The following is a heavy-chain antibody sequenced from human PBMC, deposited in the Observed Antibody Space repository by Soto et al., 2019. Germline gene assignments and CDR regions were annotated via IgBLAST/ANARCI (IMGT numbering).Heavy chain of an antibody. Sequence: PSETLSLTCAVYGGSFSGYYWSWIRQPPGKGLEWIGEINHSGSTNYNPSLKSRVTMSVDTSKNQFSLKLSSVTAAETAVYYCARGRGLGSLEWLLGYNWFDPWGQGTLVTVSS. J-gene: IGHJ5*02. CDR2: INHSGST. D-gene: IGHD3-3*01. V-gene: IGHV4-34*01. CDR3: ARGRGLGSLEWLLGYNWFDP. CDR1: GGSFSGYY.